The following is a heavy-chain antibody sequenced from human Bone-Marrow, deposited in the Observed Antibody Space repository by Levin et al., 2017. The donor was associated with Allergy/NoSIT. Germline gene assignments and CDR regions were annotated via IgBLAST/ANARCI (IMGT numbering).Heavy chain of an antibody. D-gene: IGHD1/OR15-1a*01. V-gene: IGHV3-21*06. CDR2: ISSASSYI. CDR3: VRSESITGTEDLKVMDV. J-gene: IGHJ6*02. Sequence: GESLKISCAASGFIFSKYSLHWVRQSPGKGLEWVSSISSASSYIFYADSVKGRFTISRDNAKNSLSLQMNSLRAEDTAVYYCVRSESITGTEDLKVMDVWGQGTTVTVSS. CDR1: GFIFSKYS.